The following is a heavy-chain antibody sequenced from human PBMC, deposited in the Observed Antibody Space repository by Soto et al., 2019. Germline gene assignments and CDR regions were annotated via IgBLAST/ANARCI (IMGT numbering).Heavy chain of an antibody. D-gene: IGHD2-15*01. J-gene: IGHJ6*02. CDR3: ARDGPVVAATDYYYYYGMDV. CDR1: GGSISSGGYY. CDR2: IYYSGST. Sequence: SETLSLTCTVSGGSISSGGYYWSWIRQHPGKGLEWIGYIYYSGSTYYNPSLKSRVTISVDTSKNQFSLKLSSVTAADTAVYYCARDGPVVAATDYYYYYGMDVWGQGTTVTVSS. V-gene: IGHV4-31*03.